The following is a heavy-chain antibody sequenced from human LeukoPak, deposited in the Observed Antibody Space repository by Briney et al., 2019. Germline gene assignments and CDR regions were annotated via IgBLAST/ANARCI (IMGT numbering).Heavy chain of an antibody. D-gene: IGHD6-19*01. CDR2: ISGSGGST. J-gene: IGHJ1*01. CDR3: ARVPGSGWYLYFQH. CDR1: GFTFSSYA. Sequence: GGSLRLSCAASGFTFSSYAMSWVRQAPGKGLEWVSAISGSGGSTYYADSVKGRFTISRDNSKNTLYLQMNSLRAEDTAVYYCARVPGSGWYLYFQHWGQGTLVTVSS. V-gene: IGHV3-23*01.